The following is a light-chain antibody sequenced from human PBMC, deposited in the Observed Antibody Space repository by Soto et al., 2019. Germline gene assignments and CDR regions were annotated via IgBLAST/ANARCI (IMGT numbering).Light chain of an antibody. CDR1: QTISSW. V-gene: IGKV1-5*03. CDR3: QHYNSYSEA. J-gene: IGKJ1*01. Sequence: VLLTHSPSTLCLALSYIVTITFRSTQTISSWLAWYQQKPGKAPKLLIYKASTLKSGVPSSFSGSGSGTEFTLTISSLLPVDFATYYCQHYNSYSEAFGQG. CDR2: KAS.